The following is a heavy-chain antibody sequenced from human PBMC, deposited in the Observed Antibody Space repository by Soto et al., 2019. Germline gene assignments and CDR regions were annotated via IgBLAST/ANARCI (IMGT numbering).Heavy chain of an antibody. CDR2: ISGSGGST. Sequence: EVQLLESGGGLVQPGGSLRLSCAASGFTFSSYAMSWVRQAPGKGLEWVSAISGSGGSTYYAGSVKGRFTISRDNSKNTLYLQMNSLRAEDTAVYYCAKGEVVVVTAIPDYWGQGTLVTVSS. V-gene: IGHV3-23*01. CDR3: AKGEVVVVTAIPDY. J-gene: IGHJ4*02. CDR1: GFTFSSYA. D-gene: IGHD2-21*02.